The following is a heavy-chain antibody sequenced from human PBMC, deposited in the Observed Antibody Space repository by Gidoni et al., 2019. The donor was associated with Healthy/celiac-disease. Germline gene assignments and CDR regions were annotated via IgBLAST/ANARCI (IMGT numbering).Heavy chain of an antibody. J-gene: IGHJ4*02. CDR2: ISYDGSNK. CDR3: ARAFFQTGRVGAEDY. D-gene: IGHD1-26*01. Sequence: VAVISYDGSNKYYADSVKGRFTISRDNSKNTLYLQMNSLRAEDTAVYYCARAFFQTGRVGAEDYWGQGTLVTVSS. V-gene: IGHV3-30-3*01.